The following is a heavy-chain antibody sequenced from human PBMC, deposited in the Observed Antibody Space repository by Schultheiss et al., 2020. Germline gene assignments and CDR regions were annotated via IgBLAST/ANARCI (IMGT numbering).Heavy chain of an antibody. CDR3: ARALLLTAIPWYFDL. CDR1: GYSFIGYY. V-gene: IGHV1-2*06. D-gene: IGHD2-21*02. CDR2: INPNSGVA. Sequence: ASVKVSCKASGYSFIGYYIHWVRQAPGQGLEWMGRINPNSGVANYAQKFQGRVTMTRDTSISTAYMELSRLRSDDTAVYYCARALLLTAIPWYFDLWGRGTLVTVPS. J-gene: IGHJ2*01.